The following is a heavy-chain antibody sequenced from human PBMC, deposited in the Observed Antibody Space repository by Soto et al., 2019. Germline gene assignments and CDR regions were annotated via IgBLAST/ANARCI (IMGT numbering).Heavy chain of an antibody. Sequence: PGGSLRLSCAASGFTFSSYAMSWVRQAPGKGLEWVSAISGSGGSTYYADSVKGRLTISRDNSKNTLYLQMNSLRAEDTAVYYCAKGHFYDRSGPWYYYGMYVWGQGTTVTVSS. CDR2: ISGSGGST. D-gene: IGHD3-22*01. CDR1: GFTFSSYA. CDR3: AKGHFYDRSGPWYYYGMYV. V-gene: IGHV3-23*01. J-gene: IGHJ6*02.